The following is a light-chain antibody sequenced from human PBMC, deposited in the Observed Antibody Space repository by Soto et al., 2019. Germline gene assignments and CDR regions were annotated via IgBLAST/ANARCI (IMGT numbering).Light chain of an antibody. CDR1: HSVDSSY. V-gene: IGKV3-20*01. CDR2: ETS. J-gene: IGKJ4*01. Sequence: EVVLTQSPGALSLSPGERATLSCRASHSVDSSYFAWYQQRPGQAPRLLIYETSSRATGIPDRFSGSGSGTDFTLTVSRLEHEDFAVYFCQQYGSYPLTFGGGTKVEIK. CDR3: QQYGSYPLT.